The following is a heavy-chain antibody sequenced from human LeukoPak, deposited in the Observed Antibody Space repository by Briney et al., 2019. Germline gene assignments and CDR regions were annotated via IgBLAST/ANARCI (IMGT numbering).Heavy chain of an antibody. CDR3: ARDIGGSSGYAYFDY. J-gene: IGHJ4*02. D-gene: IGHD3-22*01. V-gene: IGHV3-48*02. CDR1: GFTFSSYS. Sequence: GGSLRLSCAASGFTFSSYSMNWVRQAPGKGLEWVSYISSSSSTIYYADSVKGRFTVSRDNAKNSLYLQMNSLRDEDTAVYYCARDIGGSSGYAYFDYWGQGTLVTVSS. CDR2: ISSSSSTI.